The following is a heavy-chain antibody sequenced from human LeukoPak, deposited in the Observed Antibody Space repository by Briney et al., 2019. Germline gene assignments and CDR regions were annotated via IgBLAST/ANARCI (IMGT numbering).Heavy chain of an antibody. CDR1: GFTFDDYA. CDR3: ARGTGYSSSYGY. V-gene: IGHV3-9*01. Sequence: GGSLRLSCAASGFTFDDYAMHWVRQAPGKGLEWVSGISWNSGSIGYADSVKGRFTISRDNSKNTLYLQMNSLRAEDTAVYYCARGTGYSSSYGYWGQGTLVTVSS. CDR2: ISWNSGSI. J-gene: IGHJ4*02. D-gene: IGHD6-13*01.